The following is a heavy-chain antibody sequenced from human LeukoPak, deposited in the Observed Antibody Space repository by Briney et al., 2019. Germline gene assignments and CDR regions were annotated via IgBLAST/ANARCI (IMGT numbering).Heavy chain of an antibody. D-gene: IGHD4-11*01. CDR1: GFTFSDYY. V-gene: IGHV3-11*04. CDR3: ARLYSNYEWYYFDY. J-gene: IGHJ4*02. CDR2: ISSSGSTI. Sequence: PGGSLRLSCAASGFTFSDYYMSWIRQAPGKGLEWVSYISSSGSTIYYADSVKGRFTISRDNAKNSLYLQMNSLRAEDTAVYYCARLYSNYEWYYFDYWGQGTLVTVSS.